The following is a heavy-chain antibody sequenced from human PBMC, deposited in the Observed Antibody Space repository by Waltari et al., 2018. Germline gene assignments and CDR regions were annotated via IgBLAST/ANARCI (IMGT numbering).Heavy chain of an antibody. V-gene: IGHV4-39*07. J-gene: IGHJ4*02. D-gene: IGHD3-3*01. Sequence: QLQLQESGPGLVKPSETLSLTCTVSGGSISSSSYYWGWIRQPPGKGLEWIGSIYYSGRTYNNPSLKSRVTISVDTSKNQFSLKLSSVTAADTAVYYCARRGGDLYDFWSIDYWGQGTLVTVSS. CDR1: GGSISSSSYY. CDR2: IYYSGRT. CDR3: ARRGGDLYDFWSIDY.